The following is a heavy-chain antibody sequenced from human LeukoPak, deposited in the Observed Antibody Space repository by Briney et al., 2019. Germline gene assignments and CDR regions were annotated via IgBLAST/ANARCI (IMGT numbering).Heavy chain of an antibody. CDR3: TTGSGNLHFHFDY. D-gene: IGHD3-10*01. J-gene: IGHJ4*02. CDR1: GFTFSNAW. CDR2: IKSKTDGGTT. Sequence: TAGGSLRLSCAASGFTFSNAWMSWVRQAPGKGLEWVGRIKSKTDGGTTDYAAPVKGRFTISRDDSQNTLYLQMNSLKTEDTAVYYCTTGSGNLHFHFDYWGQGTLVTVSS. V-gene: IGHV3-15*01.